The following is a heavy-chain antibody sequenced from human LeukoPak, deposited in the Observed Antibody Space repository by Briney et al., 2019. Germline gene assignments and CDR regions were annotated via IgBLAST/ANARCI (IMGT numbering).Heavy chain of an antibody. CDR1: GDSVSSNSAA. D-gene: IGHD3-10*01. CDR3: ARERTYGSGSYYNFAVYYFDY. CDR2: TYYRPKWYN. V-gene: IGHV6-1*01. Sequence: SQTLSLTCAISGDSVSSNSAAWNWIRQSPSRGLEWLGRTYYRPKWYNDYAVSVKSRITINPDTSKNQFSLQQNSVTPEDTAVYYCARERTYGSGSYYNFAVYYFDYWGQGTLVTVSS. J-gene: IGHJ4*02.